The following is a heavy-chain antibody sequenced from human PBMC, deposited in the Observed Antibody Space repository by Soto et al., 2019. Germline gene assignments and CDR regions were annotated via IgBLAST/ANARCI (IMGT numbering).Heavy chain of an antibody. Sequence: QVQLQESGPGLVKPSQTLSLTCTVSGGSISSGDYYWNWIRQHRGKGLEWIGYLYHRGSTTYNPSLNKRVSLLGDPSKYQISLKLRSLSAPDTAVYYCSRAESVGHPVVPDCWRQGTLVTVSS. J-gene: IGHJ4*02. V-gene: IGHV4-31*03. CDR1: GGSISSGDYY. CDR2: LYHRGST. D-gene: IGHD2-21*01. CDR3: SRAESVGHPVVPDC.